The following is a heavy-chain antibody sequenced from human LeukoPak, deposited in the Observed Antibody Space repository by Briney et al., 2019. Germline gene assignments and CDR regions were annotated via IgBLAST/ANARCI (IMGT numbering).Heavy chain of an antibody. CDR2: IGTAGDT. Sequence: GGSLRLSCAASGFTLTRYDMHWVRQVTGKGLEWVSGIGTAGDTYYPGSVKGRFTVSRENGNNSLYLQMDSLTAGDTALYYCARGAAGYYSDTSDYYGRKSLDYWGQGTLVTVSS. CDR3: ARGAAGYYSDTSDYYGRKSLDY. V-gene: IGHV3-13*01. J-gene: IGHJ4*02. CDR1: GFTLTRYD. D-gene: IGHD3-22*01.